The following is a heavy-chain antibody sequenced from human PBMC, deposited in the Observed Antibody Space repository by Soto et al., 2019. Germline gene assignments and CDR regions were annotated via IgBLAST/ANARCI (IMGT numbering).Heavy chain of an antibody. CDR3: ARMDGSGSYYNFHYYMDV. CDR1: GGSISSYY. D-gene: IGHD3-10*01. CDR2: IYYSGST. J-gene: IGHJ6*03. Sequence: SETLSLTCTVSGGSISSYYWSWIRQPPGKGLEWIGYIYYSGSTNYNPSLKSRVTISVDTSKNQFSLKLSSVTAADTAVYYCARMDGSGSYYNFHYYMDVWGKGTTVTVSS. V-gene: IGHV4-59*08.